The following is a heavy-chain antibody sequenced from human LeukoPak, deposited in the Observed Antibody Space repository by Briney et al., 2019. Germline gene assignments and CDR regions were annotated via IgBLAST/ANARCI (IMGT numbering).Heavy chain of an antibody. CDR1: GGSFSGYY. D-gene: IGHD3-10*01. J-gene: IGHJ4*02. CDR3: ASNPSYGSGSYPFDY. CDR2: INHSGST. V-gene: IGHV4-34*01. Sequence: PSETLSLTCAVYGGSFSGYYWSWIRQPPGKGLEWIGEINHSGSTNYNPSLKSRVTISVDTSKNQFSLKLSSVTAADTAVYYCASNPSYGSGSYPFDYWGQGTLVTVSS.